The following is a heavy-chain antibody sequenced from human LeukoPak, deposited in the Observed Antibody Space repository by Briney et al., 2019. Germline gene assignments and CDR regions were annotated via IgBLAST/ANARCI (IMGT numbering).Heavy chain of an antibody. Sequence: SETLSLTCAVSGGSISSNNWWTWVRQSPGKGLEWIGEISSQSGSANYNPSLMRRVTISVDKSRNQFSLRLTSVTAADTAVYYCAKIYCSRITCYVDFWGQGTLVTVSS. CDR2: ISSQSGSA. D-gene: IGHD2-2*01. CDR3: AKIYCSRITCYVDF. V-gene: IGHV4-4*02. CDR1: GGSISSNNW. J-gene: IGHJ4*02.